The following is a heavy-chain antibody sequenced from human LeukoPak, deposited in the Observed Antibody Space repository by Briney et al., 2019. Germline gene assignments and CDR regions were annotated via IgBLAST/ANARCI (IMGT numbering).Heavy chain of an antibody. V-gene: IGHV4-39*07. CDR3: AREYSSPPFDY. CDR1: GGSISSSSYS. J-gene: IGHJ4*02. D-gene: IGHD6-13*01. Sequence: SETLSLTCTVSGGSISSSSYSWGWIRQPPGKGLEWIGSIYYSGSTYYNPSLKSRVTISVDTSKNQFSLKLSSVTAADTAVYYWAREYSSPPFDYWGQGTLVTVSS. CDR2: IYYSGST.